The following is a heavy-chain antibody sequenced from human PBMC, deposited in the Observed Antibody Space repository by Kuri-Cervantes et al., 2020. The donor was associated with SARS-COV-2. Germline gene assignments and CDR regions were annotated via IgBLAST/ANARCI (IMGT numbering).Heavy chain of an antibody. V-gene: IGHV3-30-3*02. CDR1: GFTFSSYA. CDR3: ARAGYSSGWYPPNWFDP. D-gene: IGHD6-19*01. J-gene: IGHJ5*02. CDR2: ISYDGSNK. Sequence: GGSLRLSCAASGFTFSSYAMHWVRQAPGKGLEWVAVISYDGSNKYYADSVKGRFTISRDNSKNTPYLQMNSLRAEDTAVYYCARAGYSSGWYPPNWFDPWGQGTLVTVSS.